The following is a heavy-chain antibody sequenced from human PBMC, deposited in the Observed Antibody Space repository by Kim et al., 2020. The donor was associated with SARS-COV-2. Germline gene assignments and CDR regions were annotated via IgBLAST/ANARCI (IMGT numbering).Heavy chain of an antibody. D-gene: IGHD3-10*01. CDR1: GFTFSSYA. CDR3: AKSGLLWFGELWYFPFGFDY. Sequence: GGSLRLSCAASGFTFSSYAMSWVRQAPGKGLEWVSAISGSGGSTYYADSVKGRFTISRDNSKNTLYLQMNSLRAEDTAVYYCAKSGLLWFGELWYFPFGFDYWGQGTLVTVSS. CDR2: ISGSGGST. J-gene: IGHJ4*02. V-gene: IGHV3-23*01.